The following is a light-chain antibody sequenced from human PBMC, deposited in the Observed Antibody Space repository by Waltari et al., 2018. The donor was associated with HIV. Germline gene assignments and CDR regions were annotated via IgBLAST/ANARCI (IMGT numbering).Light chain of an antibody. J-gene: IGLJ3*02. V-gene: IGLV1-47*01. CDR2: RND. CDR3: ASWDEKLSHWV. CDR1: ISNLCIHF. Sequence: QSVLTQPPSASKTPGQSILLSFSVSISNLCIHFVSWFQQVPGGARKRVIYRNDRRPSGVPDRFSGAKSGSSATLAISGLQSDDEADYFCASWDEKLSHWVFGVGTKLTV.